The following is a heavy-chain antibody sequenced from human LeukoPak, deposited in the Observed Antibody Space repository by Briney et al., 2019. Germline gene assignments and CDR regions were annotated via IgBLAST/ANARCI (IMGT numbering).Heavy chain of an antibody. CDR2: IIPIFGTA. Sequence: ASVKVSCKASGGTFISYAISWVRQAPGQGLEWMGGIIPIFGTANYAQKFQGRVTITADESTSTAYMELSSLRSEDTAVYYCAREIAVASDAFDIWGQGTMVTVSS. D-gene: IGHD6-19*01. V-gene: IGHV1-69*01. J-gene: IGHJ3*02. CDR1: GGTFISYA. CDR3: AREIAVASDAFDI.